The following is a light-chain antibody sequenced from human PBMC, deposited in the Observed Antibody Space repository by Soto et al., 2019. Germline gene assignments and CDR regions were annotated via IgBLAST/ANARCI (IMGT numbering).Light chain of an antibody. Sequence: QSVLTQPPSVSGAPGQRVTISCTGSSSNIGAGYDVHWYQQLPGTAPKLLIYGNSNRPSGVPDRFSGSKSGNSASLAITGLPAEDEADYYCQSYDSSLSGVVFGGGTKLTVL. CDR3: QSYDSSLSGVV. J-gene: IGLJ2*01. V-gene: IGLV1-40*01. CDR1: SSNIGAGYD. CDR2: GNS.